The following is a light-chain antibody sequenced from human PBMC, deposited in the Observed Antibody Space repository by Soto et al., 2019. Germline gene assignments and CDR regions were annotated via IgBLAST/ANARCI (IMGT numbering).Light chain of an antibody. CDR3: QQLNSYPRT. CDR2: AAS. Sequence: DIQLTQSPSFLSASLGDRVTITCRASQGIGSYLAWYQQKPGKAPRLLIYAASTLQSGVPSRFGGSGSGTDFTLTISSLQPEDFATYYCQQLNSYPRTFGQGTDWRL. V-gene: IGKV1-9*01. CDR1: QGIGSY. J-gene: IGKJ5*01.